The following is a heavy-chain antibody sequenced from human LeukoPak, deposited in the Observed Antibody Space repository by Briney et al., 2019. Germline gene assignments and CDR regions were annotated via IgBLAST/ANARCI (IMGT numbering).Heavy chain of an antibody. CDR3: ARFNREDTTRFDP. CDR2: IYYSGST. Sequence: PSETLSLTCTVSGGSVSSGSYYWRWIRQPPGKGLKWIGYIYYSGSTNYNPSLKSRVTISVDTSKNQFSLKLSSVTAADTAVYYCARFNREDTTRFDPWGQGTLVTVSS. CDR1: GGSVSSGSYY. D-gene: IGHD2-15*01. V-gene: IGHV4-61*01. J-gene: IGHJ5*02.